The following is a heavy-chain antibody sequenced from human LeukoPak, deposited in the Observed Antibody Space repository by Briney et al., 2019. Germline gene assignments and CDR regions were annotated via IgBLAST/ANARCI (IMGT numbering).Heavy chain of an antibody. CDR2: INPTGGST. D-gene: IGHD6-6*01. CDR3: ARTAARRFDY. V-gene: IGHV1-46*01. CDR1: GYTFPSYF. Sequence: ASVKVSCKASGYTFPSYFMHWVRQAPGQGPEWMGIINPTGGSTTYAQKFQGRVTMTRDTSTSTVYMELSSLRSDDTAAYYCARTAARRFDYWGQGTLVTVSS. J-gene: IGHJ4*02.